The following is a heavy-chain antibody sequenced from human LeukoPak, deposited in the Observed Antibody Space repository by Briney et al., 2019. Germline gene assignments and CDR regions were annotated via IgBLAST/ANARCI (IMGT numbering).Heavy chain of an antibody. V-gene: IGHV3-66*03. Sequence: GGTQRLSRAVSRFRDSDYYMRWVRQAPGRGLEWVGLIRDSSKAFEADFVRGLFAISRDASENTLYLQMNSLRVEDTAFYCCARDRAALQDWVEFDPWGQGTPVIVSS. D-gene: IGHD3/OR15-3a*01. CDR3: ARDRAALQDWVEFDP. J-gene: IGHJ5*02. CDR1: RFRDSDYY. CDR2: IRDSSKA.